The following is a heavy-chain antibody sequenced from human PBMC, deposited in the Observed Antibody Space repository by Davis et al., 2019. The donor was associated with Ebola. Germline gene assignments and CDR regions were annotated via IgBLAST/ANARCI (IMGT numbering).Heavy chain of an antibody. D-gene: IGHD3-16*02. CDR1: GGSFTDYF. J-gene: IGHJ5*02. CDR2: TSHHPDYT. Sequence: SETLSLTCAVYGGSFTDYFWSWIRQPPGKGLEWIGETSHHPDYTNYSPSFGGRVTISVDTSKNQFSLKLSSVTAADTAVYYCARPSYDYVWGSYRYGWFDPWGQGTLVTVSS. CDR3: ARPSYDYVWGSYRYGWFDP. V-gene: IGHV4-34*01.